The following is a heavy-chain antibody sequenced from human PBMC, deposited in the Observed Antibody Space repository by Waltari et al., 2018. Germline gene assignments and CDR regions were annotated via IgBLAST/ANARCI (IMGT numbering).Heavy chain of an antibody. CDR3: ASGGWGFYLGY. CDR1: GSHFRPYS. Sequence: EVQLVESGGGLVKPGGSLRLPCASPGSHFRPYSMTWVRQAPGKGLEGISSISADSSYRHYAESVKGRFTVSRDNAKNSLSLQINSLRAEDTAVYYCASGGWGFYLGYWGQGALVTVSS. CDR2: ISADSSYR. J-gene: IGHJ4*02. D-gene: IGHD3-16*01. V-gene: IGHV3-21*01.